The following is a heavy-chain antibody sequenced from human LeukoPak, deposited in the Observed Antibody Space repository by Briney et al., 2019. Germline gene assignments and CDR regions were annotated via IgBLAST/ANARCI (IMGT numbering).Heavy chain of an antibody. CDR2: IYYSGST. CDR3: ARVAAAGPPHLGWYFDL. CDR1: GGSVSSGSYY. J-gene: IGHJ2*01. V-gene: IGHV4-61*01. D-gene: IGHD6-13*01. Sequence: PSETLSLTCTVSGGSVSSGSYYWSWIRQPPGKGLEWIGYIYYSGSTNYNPSLKSRVTISVDTSKNQFSQKVRSVTAADTAVYYCARVAAAGPPHLGWYFDLWGRGTLVTVSS.